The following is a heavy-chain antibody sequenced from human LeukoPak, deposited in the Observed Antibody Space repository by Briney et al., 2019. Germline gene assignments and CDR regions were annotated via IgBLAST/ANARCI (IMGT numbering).Heavy chain of an antibody. CDR2: TYYRSKWYN. CDR3: ARRKAATFGMDV. CDR1: GDSVSSNSAT. V-gene: IGHV6-1*01. J-gene: IGHJ6*02. D-gene: IGHD6-13*01. Sequence: SQTLSLTCAISGDSVSSNSATWNWIRQSPSKGLEWLGRTYYRSKWYNDYAVSMKSRITINPDTSKNQFSLQLNSVTPEDTAVYYCARRKAATFGMDVWGQGTTVTVSS.